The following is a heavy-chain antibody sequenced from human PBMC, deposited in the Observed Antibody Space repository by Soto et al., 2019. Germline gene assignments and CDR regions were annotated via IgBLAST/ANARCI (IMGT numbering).Heavy chain of an antibody. D-gene: IGHD6-19*01. V-gene: IGHV3-30-3*01. CDR3: ARDLAIGSGWGRGERYFDY. Sequence: QVQLVESGGGVVQPGRSLTLSCAASGFTFSSYAMHWVRQAPGKGLEWVAVVLYDGSNEFYADSVKGRFTISRENSKNTLYLQMNSLRLEDTAVYYCARDLAIGSGWGRGERYFDYWGQGTLVTVSS. CDR1: GFTFSSYA. J-gene: IGHJ4*02. CDR2: VLYDGSNE.